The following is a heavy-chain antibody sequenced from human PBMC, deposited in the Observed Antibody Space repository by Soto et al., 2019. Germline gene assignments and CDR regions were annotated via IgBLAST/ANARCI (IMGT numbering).Heavy chain of an antibody. D-gene: IGHD1-26*01. CDR3: ARSGLGYYYYGMDV. CDR1: GGSFCGYY. J-gene: IGHJ6*02. CDR2: INHSGST. V-gene: IGHV4-34*01. Sequence: SETLSLTCAVYGGSFCGYYWSWIRQPPGKGLEWIGEINHSGSTNYNPSLKSRVTISVDTSKNQFSLKLSSVTAADTAVYYCARSGLGYYYYGMDVWGQGTTVTVSS.